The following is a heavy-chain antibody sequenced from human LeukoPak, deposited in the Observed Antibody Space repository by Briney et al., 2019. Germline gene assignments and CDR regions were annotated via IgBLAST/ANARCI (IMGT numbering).Heavy chain of an antibody. CDR3: VRDHHRRLYDSQARDTFDI. V-gene: IGHV4-34*01. D-gene: IGHD3-22*01. J-gene: IGHJ3*02. Sequence: SETLSLTCAVYGGSFSGYYWSWIRQPPGKGLEWIGEINHSGSTNYNPSLKSRVTISVDTSKNQFSLKLSSVTAADTAVYYCVRDHHRRLYDSQARDTFDIWGQGTMVTVSS. CDR2: INHSGST. CDR1: GGSFSGYY.